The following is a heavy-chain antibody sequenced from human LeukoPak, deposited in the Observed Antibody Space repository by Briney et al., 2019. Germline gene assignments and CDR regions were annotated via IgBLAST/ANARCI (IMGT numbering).Heavy chain of an antibody. CDR3: ARAQRWELLDYFDY. D-gene: IGHD1-26*01. CDR1: GFTFDDYG. V-gene: IGHV3-20*01. J-gene: IGHJ4*02. Sequence: GGSLRLSCAASGFTFDDYGMSWVRQAPGKGLGWVSGINWNGGSTGYADPVKGRFTISRDNAKNSLYLQMNSLRAEDTALYHCARAQRWELLDYFDYWGQGTLVTASS. CDR2: INWNGGST.